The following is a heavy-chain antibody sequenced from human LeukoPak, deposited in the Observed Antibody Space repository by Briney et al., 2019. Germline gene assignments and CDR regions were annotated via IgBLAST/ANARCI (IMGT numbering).Heavy chain of an antibody. CDR2: ITSSGTYI. V-gene: IGHV3-21*04. J-gene: IGHJ6*03. Sequence: PGGSLRLSCAASGFTFNNYNMNWVRQAPGKALEWVSSITSSGTYIFYADSVKGRFTISRDNAKNSLYLQMNSLGPEDTAVYYCARESLRQQWLVRREECYYMDVWGKGTTVTISS. CDR3: ARESLRQQWLVRREECYYMDV. CDR1: GFTFNNYN. D-gene: IGHD6-19*01.